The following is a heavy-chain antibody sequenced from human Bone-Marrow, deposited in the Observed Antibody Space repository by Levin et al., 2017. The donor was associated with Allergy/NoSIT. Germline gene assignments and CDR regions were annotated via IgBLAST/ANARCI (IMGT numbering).Heavy chain of an antibody. J-gene: IGHJ4*02. CDR2: VSGSEGNT. V-gene: IGHV1-18*01. D-gene: IGHD3-22*01. CDR3: AREGYDSDFDF. CDR1: GYRFISYT. Sequence: GESLKISCQTSGYRFISYTVSWVRQAPGQGLEWMGSVSGSEGNTKYSQRVKDRVTMTRDTSTTTAYMELRSLRSDDTAVYYCAREGYDSDFDFWGQGTLVTVSS.